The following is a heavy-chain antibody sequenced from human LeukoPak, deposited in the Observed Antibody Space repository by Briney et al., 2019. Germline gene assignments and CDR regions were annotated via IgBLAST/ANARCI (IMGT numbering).Heavy chain of an antibody. J-gene: IGHJ3*02. D-gene: IGHD6-13*01. Sequence: SETLSLTCTVSGGSISSYYWSWIRQPPGKGLEWIGYIYYSGSTNYNPSLKSRVTISVDTSKNQFSLKLSSVTAADTAVYYCARAPISSSFAAFDIWGQGTMVTVSS. CDR2: IYYSGST. CDR1: GGSISSYY. CDR3: ARAPISSSFAAFDI. V-gene: IGHV4-59*01.